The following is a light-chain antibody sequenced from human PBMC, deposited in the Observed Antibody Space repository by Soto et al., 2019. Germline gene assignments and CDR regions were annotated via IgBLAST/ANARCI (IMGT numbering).Light chain of an antibody. V-gene: IGKV3-15*01. Sequence: EVVMTHSPATLSVSPCERATLSFSASESVSSNLAWYQQRPGQAPRLVIYGASTRATGIPDRFSGGGSGTEFTLTISSLQSEDFAVYYCQQYNSWPPITFGQGTRLEIK. J-gene: IGKJ5*01. CDR2: GAS. CDR3: QQYNSWPPIT. CDR1: ESVSSN.